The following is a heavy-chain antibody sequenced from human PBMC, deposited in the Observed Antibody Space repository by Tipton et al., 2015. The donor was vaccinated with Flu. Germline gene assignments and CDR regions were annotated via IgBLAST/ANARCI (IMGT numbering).Heavy chain of an antibody. CDR1: GGSISSYY. Sequence: GLVKPSETLSLTCTVSGGSISSYYWSWIRQPPGKGLEWIGYIYYSGSTNYNPSLKSRVTISVDTSKNQFSLKLSSVTAADTAVYYCARVPPLTVTTPLYWYFDLWGRGTLVTVSS. D-gene: IGHD4-17*01. V-gene: IGHV4-59*01. J-gene: IGHJ2*01. CDR2: IYYSGST. CDR3: ARVPPLTVTTPLYWYFDL.